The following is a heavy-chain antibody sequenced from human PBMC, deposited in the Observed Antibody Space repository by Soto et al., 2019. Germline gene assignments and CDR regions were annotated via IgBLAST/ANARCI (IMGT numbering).Heavy chain of an antibody. CDR2: INPSGGST. D-gene: IGHD3-10*01. J-gene: IGHJ6*02. CDR3: ARVPIFGELLSFNYYHYYGMDV. CDR1: GYTFTSYY. Sequence: ASVKVSCKASGYTFTSYYMHWVRQAPGQGLEWMGIINPSGGSTSYAQKFQGRVTMTRDTSTSTVYMELSSLRSEDTAVYYCARVPIFGELLSFNYYHYYGMDVWGQGTTVTVSS. V-gene: IGHV1-46*01.